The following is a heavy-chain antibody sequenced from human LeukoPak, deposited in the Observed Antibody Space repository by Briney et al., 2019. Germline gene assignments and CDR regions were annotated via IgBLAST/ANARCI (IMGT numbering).Heavy chain of an antibody. Sequence: PGGSLRLSCAASGFTVSTNYMSWVRQAPGKGLEWVANIKQDGSEKYYVDSVKGRFTISRDNSKNTLYLQMNSLRAEDTAVYYCAKSAARGGYYFDYWGQGTLVTVSS. CDR2: IKQDGSEK. J-gene: IGHJ4*02. CDR1: GFTVSTNY. D-gene: IGHD6-6*01. V-gene: IGHV3-7*01. CDR3: AKSAARGGYYFDY.